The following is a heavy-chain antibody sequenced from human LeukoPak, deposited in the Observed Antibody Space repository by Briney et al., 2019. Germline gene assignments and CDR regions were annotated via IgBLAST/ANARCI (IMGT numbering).Heavy chain of an antibody. Sequence: GGSLRLSCAASGFTFSSYWMHWVRQAPGKGLVRVSRINSDGSSTSYADSVKGRFTISRDNAKNTLYLQMNSLRAEDTAVYYCAIRGRDGYNFLDYWGQGTLVTVSS. CDR3: AIRGRDGYNFLDY. V-gene: IGHV3-74*01. D-gene: IGHD5-24*01. CDR1: GFTFSSYW. CDR2: INSDGSST. J-gene: IGHJ4*02.